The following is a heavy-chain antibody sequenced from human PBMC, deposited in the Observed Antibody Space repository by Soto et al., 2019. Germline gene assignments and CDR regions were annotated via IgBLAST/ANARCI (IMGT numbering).Heavy chain of an antibody. CDR3: AHLNKGPDYYHYYMDV. V-gene: IGHV2-5*02. CDR2: IYWDDDK. Sequence: QITLKESGPTLVKPTQTLTLTCTFSGFSLSTSGVGVGWIRQPPGKALEWLALIYWDDDKRYSPSLKSRLTITKDTSKNHVVLTMTNMDPVDTATYYCAHLNKGPDYYHYYMDVWGKGTTVTVSS. CDR1: GFSLSTSGVG. J-gene: IGHJ6*03.